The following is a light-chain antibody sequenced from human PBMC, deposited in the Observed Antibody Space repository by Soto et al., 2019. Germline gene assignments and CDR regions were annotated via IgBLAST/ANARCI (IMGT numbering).Light chain of an antibody. Sequence: QSALTQPASVSFSPGQSITISCTGTSSDVGGFNYVSLYHLHPGKAPKLMIYEVTNRPSGISNRFSGSKSGNTASLTISGLQAEDEADYYCSSYTSSAYVVFGGGTKVTVL. CDR1: SSDVGGFNY. CDR2: EVT. J-gene: IGLJ2*01. V-gene: IGLV2-14*01. CDR3: SSYTSSAYVV.